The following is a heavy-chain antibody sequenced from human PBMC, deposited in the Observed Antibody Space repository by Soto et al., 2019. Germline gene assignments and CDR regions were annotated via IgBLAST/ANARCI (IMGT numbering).Heavy chain of an antibody. CDR3: ARRTSGYYYYYGMDV. Sequence: ASVKVSCKASGYTFTSYAMHWVRQAPGQRLEWMGWINAGNGNTKYSQKFQGRVTITRDTSASTAYMELSSLRSEDTAVYYCARRTSGYYYYYGMDVWGQGTTVTVSS. J-gene: IGHJ6*02. CDR2: INAGNGNT. D-gene: IGHD1-7*01. V-gene: IGHV1-3*01. CDR1: GYTFTSYA.